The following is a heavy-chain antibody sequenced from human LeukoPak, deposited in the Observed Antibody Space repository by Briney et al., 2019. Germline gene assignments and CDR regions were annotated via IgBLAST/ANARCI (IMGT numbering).Heavy chain of an antibody. CDR1: GFTFSSYW. V-gene: IGHV3-74*01. CDR2: ISVDGSST. Sequence: GGSLRLSCAASGFTFSSYWMHWVRQAPGKRLVWVSRISVDGSSTTYADSVKGRFTISRDNAKDTLYLQMHSLRADDTAVYYCAGHHQAYSRTYWGQGTLVTVSS. J-gene: IGHJ4*02. D-gene: IGHD1-26*01. CDR3: AGHHQAYSRTY.